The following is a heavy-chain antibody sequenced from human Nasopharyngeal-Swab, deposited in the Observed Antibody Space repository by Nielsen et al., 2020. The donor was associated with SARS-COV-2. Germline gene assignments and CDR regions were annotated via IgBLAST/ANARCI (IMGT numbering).Heavy chain of an antibody. V-gene: IGHV4-31*03. Sequence: SETLSLTCTVSGGSISSGGYYWSWIRQHPGKGLEWIGYIYYSGSTYYNPSLKSRVTISVDTSKEQSSLKLSSVTAADTAVYYCAGGEFGGVIVLDAFDIWGQGTMVTVSS. J-gene: IGHJ3*02. CDR1: GGSISSGGYY. CDR3: AGGEFGGVIVLDAFDI. CDR2: IYYSGST. D-gene: IGHD3-16*02.